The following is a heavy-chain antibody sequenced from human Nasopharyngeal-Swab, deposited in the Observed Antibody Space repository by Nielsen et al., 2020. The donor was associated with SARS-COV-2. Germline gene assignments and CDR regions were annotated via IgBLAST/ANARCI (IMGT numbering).Heavy chain of an antibody. J-gene: IGHJ6*03. CDR1: GFTFNSYS. Sequence: GESLKISCAGSGFTFNSYSMIWVRQVPGEGLEWVSSISGSGSYVYYADSVKGRFTISKDSAKNSLHLQMNSLRADDTAVYFCARIAGRGSIYYYYMDVWGTGTKVTVSS. CDR3: ARIAGRGSIYYYYMDV. V-gene: IGHV3-21*01. CDR2: ISGSGSYV. D-gene: IGHD1-26*01.